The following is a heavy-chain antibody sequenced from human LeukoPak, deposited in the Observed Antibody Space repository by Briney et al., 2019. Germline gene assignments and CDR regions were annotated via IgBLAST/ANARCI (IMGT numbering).Heavy chain of an antibody. CDR1: GYTFTSYG. D-gene: IGHD3-22*01. CDR2: IIPIFGTA. J-gene: IGHJ4*02. Sequence: ASVKVSCKASGYTFTSYGISWVRQAPGQGLEWMGGIIPIFGTANYAQKFQGRVTITADESTSTAYMELSSLRSEDTAVYYCARDLLDYYDSSGLFDYWGQGTLVTVSS. CDR3: ARDLLDYYDSSGLFDY. V-gene: IGHV1-69*13.